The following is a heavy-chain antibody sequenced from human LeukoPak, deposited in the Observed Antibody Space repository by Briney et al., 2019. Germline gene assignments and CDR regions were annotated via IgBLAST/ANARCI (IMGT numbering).Heavy chain of an antibody. CDR3: ARDLWSTGAGMFDF. CDR1: GGSFSGYY. D-gene: IGHD2-21*01. V-gene: IGHV4-34*01. J-gene: IGHJ4*02. CDR2: INHSGST. Sequence: PSETLSLTCAVYGGSFSGYYWSWIRQPPGKGLEWIGEINHSGSTNYNPSLKSRVTISVDTSKNQFSLKLSSVTAADTAVYYCARDLWSTGAGMFDFWGQGVLVTVSS.